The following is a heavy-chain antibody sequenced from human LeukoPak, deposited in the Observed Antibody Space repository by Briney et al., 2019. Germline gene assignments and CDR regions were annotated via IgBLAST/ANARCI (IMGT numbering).Heavy chain of an antibody. J-gene: IGHJ3*02. CDR1: GFTFSSYA. CDR3: ASKWWELRFDI. V-gene: IGHV3-53*01. D-gene: IGHD1-26*01. Sequence: GRSLRLSCAASGFTFSSYAMHWVRQAPGKGLEWVSVIYSGGSTYYADSVKGRFTISRDNSKNTLYLQMNSLRAEDTAVYYCASKWWELRFDIWGQGTMVTVSS. CDR2: IYSGGST.